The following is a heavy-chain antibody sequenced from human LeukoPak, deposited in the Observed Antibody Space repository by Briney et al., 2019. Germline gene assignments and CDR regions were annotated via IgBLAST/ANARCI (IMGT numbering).Heavy chain of an antibody. D-gene: IGHD2/OR15-2a*01. CDR2: IYSSGSP. CDR3: ARTLLPALRGAFDI. V-gene: IGHV4-4*07. Sequence: PSETLSLTCTVSGGSISSYYWSWIRQPAGKGLEWIGRIYSSGSPNYNPSLSSRVIMSIDTSKNQFSLKLSSVTAADTAVYYCARTLLPALRGAFDIWGQGTMVTVSS. J-gene: IGHJ3*02. CDR1: GGSISSYY.